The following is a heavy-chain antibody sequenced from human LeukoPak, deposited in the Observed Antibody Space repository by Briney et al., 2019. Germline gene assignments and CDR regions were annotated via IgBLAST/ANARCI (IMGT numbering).Heavy chain of an antibody. V-gene: IGHV5-51*01. J-gene: IGHJ3*02. CDR1: GXNFAXXR. CDR2: IYPGDSDI. CDR3: ARRAPLRXXTFDI. Sequence: ISFRXSGXNFAXXRXXXVRXXXXXGXXXMGXIYPGDSDIKYNPSFQGQVTLSVDKSINTASLQWSSLKASDTGTFYCARRAPLRXXTFDIWGQGTMVTXXS.